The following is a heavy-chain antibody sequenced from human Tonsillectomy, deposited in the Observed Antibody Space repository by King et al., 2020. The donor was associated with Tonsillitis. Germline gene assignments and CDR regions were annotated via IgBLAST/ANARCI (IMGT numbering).Heavy chain of an antibody. CDR3: AQTSVVTATLPSWFDP. D-gene: IGHD2-15*01. Sequence: VQLVQSGAEVKKPGSSVKVSCKASGGTFSSYAISWVRQAPGQGLEWMGGIIPIFGTANYAQKFQGRVTITADESTSTAYMERSSLRSEDTAVYYCAQTSVVTATLPSWFDPWGQGTLVTVSS. V-gene: IGHV1-69*01. J-gene: IGHJ5*02. CDR2: IIPIFGTA. CDR1: GGTFSSYA.